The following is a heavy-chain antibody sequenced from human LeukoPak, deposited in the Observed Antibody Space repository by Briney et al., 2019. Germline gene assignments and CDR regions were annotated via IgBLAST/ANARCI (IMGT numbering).Heavy chain of an antibody. Sequence: GGSLRLSCAASGFTFSSYWMSWVRQALGKGLEWVANIKQDGSEKYYADSVKGRFTISRDNSKNTLYLQMNSLRAEDTAVYYCARAYKYYFDYWGQGTLVTVSS. J-gene: IGHJ4*02. D-gene: IGHD5-24*01. V-gene: IGHV3-7*02. CDR3: ARAYKYYFDY. CDR1: GFTFSSYW. CDR2: IKQDGSEK.